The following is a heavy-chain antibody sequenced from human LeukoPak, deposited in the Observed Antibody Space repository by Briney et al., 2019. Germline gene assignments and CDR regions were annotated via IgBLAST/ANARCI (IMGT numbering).Heavy chain of an antibody. CDR2: ISSSGSTK. CDR3: ARFRGGSSGWYTNDY. V-gene: IGHV3-11*04. D-gene: IGHD6-19*01. J-gene: IGHJ4*02. CDR1: GFTFSDYY. Sequence: PGGSLRLSCAASGFTFSDYYMSWIRQAPGKGLEYVSLISSSGSTKYYADSVKGRFTISRDNAKNSLYLLMNSLRAEDTAVYYCARFRGGSSGWYTNDYWGQGTLATVSS.